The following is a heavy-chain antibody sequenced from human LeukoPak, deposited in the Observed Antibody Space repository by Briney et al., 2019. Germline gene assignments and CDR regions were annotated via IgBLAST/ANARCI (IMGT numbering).Heavy chain of an antibody. Sequence: SETLSLTCAVYGGSFSGYYWSWVRQPPGKGLEWIGEINHSGRTNYNPCLRSGGTISVDTSKNQFSLKLSSVTAADTAVYYCARDYDFWSGYYTFDYWGQGTLVTVSS. CDR1: GGSFSGYY. V-gene: IGHV4-34*01. D-gene: IGHD3-3*01. J-gene: IGHJ4*02. CDR3: ARDYDFWSGYYTFDY. CDR2: INHSGRT.